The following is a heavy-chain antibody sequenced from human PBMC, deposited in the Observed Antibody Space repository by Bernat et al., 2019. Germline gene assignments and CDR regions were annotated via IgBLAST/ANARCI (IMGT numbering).Heavy chain of an antibody. Sequence: QVQLVESGGGVVQPGRSLRLSCAASGFTFSSYGMHWVRQAPGKGLEWVAVIWYDGSNKYYADSVKGRFTISRDNSKNTLYLQMNSLRAEDTAVYYCANSPWELLDYWGQGTLVTVSS. CDR2: IWYDGSNK. J-gene: IGHJ4*02. CDR3: ANSPWELLDY. D-gene: IGHD1-26*01. CDR1: GFTFSSYG. V-gene: IGHV3-33*06.